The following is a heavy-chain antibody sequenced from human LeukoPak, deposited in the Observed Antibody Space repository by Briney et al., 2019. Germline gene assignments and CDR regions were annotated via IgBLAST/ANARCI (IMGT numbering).Heavy chain of an antibody. CDR3: AKYGNSGWVIDN. D-gene: IGHD6-19*01. J-gene: IGHJ4*02. V-gene: IGHV4-4*09. CDR1: GGSISNSY. CDR2: IHFTGTT. Sequence: PSETLSLTCTVSGGSISNSYWSWVRQPPGKGLEWIGYIHFTGTTNYNPSLKSRVAISVDTSKSQFSLKLTSVTAADTAVYFCAKYGNSGWVIDNWGQGTLVTVSS.